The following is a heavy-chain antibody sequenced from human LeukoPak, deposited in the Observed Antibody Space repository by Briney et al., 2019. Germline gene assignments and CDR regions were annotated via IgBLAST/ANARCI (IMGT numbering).Heavy chain of an antibody. J-gene: IGHJ4*02. CDR3: ARALLRRDGYNSGPFDY. CDR2: INHSGST. Sequence: SETLSLTCTLSGGSISSGGYYWSWIRQHPGKGLEWIGEINHSGSTNYNPSLKSRVTISVDTSKNQFSLKLSSVTAADTAVYYCARALLRRDGYNSGPFDYWGQGTLVTVSS. CDR1: GGSISSGGYY. V-gene: IGHV4-39*07. D-gene: IGHD5-24*01.